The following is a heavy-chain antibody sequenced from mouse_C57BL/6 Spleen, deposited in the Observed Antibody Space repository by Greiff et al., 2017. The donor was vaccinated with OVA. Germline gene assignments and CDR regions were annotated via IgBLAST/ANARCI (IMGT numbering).Heavy chain of an antibody. CDR1: GFTFSDYG. CDR2: ISSGSSTI. V-gene: IGHV5-17*01. CDR3: ARGEGDYYGSGNY. Sequence: EVQVVESGGGLVKPGGSLKLSCAASGFTFSDYGMHWVRQAPEKGLEWVAYISSGSSTIYYADTVKGRFTISRDNAKNTLFLQMTSLRSEDTAMYYCARGEGDYYGSGNYWGQGTTLTVSS. J-gene: IGHJ2*01. D-gene: IGHD1-1*01.